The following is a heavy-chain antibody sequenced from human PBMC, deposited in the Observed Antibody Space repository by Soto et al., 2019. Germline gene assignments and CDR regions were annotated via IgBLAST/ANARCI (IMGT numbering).Heavy chain of an antibody. CDR1: GGTFSTYA. V-gene: IGHV1-69*13. D-gene: IGHD5-12*01. J-gene: IGHJ6*02. Sequence: ASVKVSCKAPGGTFSTYAISWFLQAPGQGLEWMGGIIPMFGTANYAQRFQDRVTITADESTNTVYMELSSLRSEDTAVYYCAKGDGKGYNYFSYWYYGMDVWGQGTTVTVSS. CDR2: IIPMFGTA. CDR3: AKGDGKGYNYFSYWYYGMDV.